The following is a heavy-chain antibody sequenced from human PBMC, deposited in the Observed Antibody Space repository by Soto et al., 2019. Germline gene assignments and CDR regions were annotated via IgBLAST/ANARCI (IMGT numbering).Heavy chain of an antibody. CDR3: GRCTSTSCHLGSDY. CDR2: ISGSGVST. Sequence: EVQLLESGGGSAQPGGSLRLSCAASGFTFNTYVMTWVRQAPGKGLEWVSSISGSGVSTHYADSVKGRFTISRDNSKNTLFLQMNSLRAADTAVYYCGRCTSTSCHLGSDYWGQGTLVTVSS. J-gene: IGHJ4*02. D-gene: IGHD2-2*01. V-gene: IGHV3-23*01. CDR1: GFTFNTYV.